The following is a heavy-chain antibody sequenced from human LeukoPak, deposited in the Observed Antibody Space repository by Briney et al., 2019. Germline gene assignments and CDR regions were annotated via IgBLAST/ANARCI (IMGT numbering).Heavy chain of an antibody. D-gene: IGHD3-10*01. CDR3: AKDGTMIRGAADTRATYGLDV. CDR2: TSGSGGTT. Sequence: PGGSLRLSCAASGFTFSSYSMNWVRQAPGKGLEWVSATSGSGGTTYYLASVKGRFTISRDNSKNTLYLQMNSLRAEDTAVYYCAKDGTMIRGAADTRATYGLDVWGQGTTVTVSS. V-gene: IGHV3-23*01. CDR1: GFTFSSYS. J-gene: IGHJ6*02.